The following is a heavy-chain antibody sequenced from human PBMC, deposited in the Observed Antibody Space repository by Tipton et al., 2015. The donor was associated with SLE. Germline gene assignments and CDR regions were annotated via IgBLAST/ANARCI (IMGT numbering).Heavy chain of an antibody. Sequence: LSLTCTVSGGSISSSSYYWGWIRQPPGKGLEWVSYISSSSSTIYYADSVKGRFTISRDNAKNSLYLQMNSLRAEDTAVYYCAREGVVTSWGQGTLVAVSS. V-gene: IGHV3-48*01. CDR2: ISSSSSTI. D-gene: IGHD3-16*01. CDR1: GGSISSSS. CDR3: AREGVVTS. J-gene: IGHJ4*02.